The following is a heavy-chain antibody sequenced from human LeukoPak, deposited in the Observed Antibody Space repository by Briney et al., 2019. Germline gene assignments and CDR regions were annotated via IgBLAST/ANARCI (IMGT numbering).Heavy chain of an antibody. D-gene: IGHD3-10*01. J-gene: IGHJ4*02. CDR2: ISGSGGST. CDR1: GITLSNYG. Sequence: PGGSLRLSCAVPGITLSNYGMNWVRRAPGKGLEWVAGISGSGGSTNYAASVKGRFTISPDSAKKTLVLQMKSPRAEDTAVYFCAKRGVVIRVVLVGFHKEAHYFDSWGEGALVTVSS. V-gene: IGHV3-23*01. CDR3: AKRGVVIRVVLVGFHKEAHYFDS.